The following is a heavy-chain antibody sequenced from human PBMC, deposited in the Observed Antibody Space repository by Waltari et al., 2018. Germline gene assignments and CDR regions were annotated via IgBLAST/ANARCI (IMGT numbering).Heavy chain of an antibody. J-gene: IGHJ4*02. CDR1: GGSISSGSYY. CDR2: IYTSGST. Sequence: QVQLQESGPGLVKPSQTLSLTCTVSGGSISSGSYYWSWIRQPAGKGLEWIGYIYTSGSTNYNPSLKSRVTISVDTSKNQFSLKLSSVTAADTAVYYCASSGGYYFDYWGQGTLVTVSS. D-gene: IGHD3-16*01. CDR3: ASSGGYYFDY. V-gene: IGHV4-61*09.